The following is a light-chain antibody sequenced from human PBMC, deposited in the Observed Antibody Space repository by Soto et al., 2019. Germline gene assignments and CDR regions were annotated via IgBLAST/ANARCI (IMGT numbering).Light chain of an antibody. J-gene: IGLJ1*01. CDR3: SSYTSSTAYV. V-gene: IGLV2-14*01. CDR1: GSDVGGYNY. Sequence: QSALTQPASVSGSPGQSITISCTGTGSDVGGYNYVSWYQLHPGKAPKLMVYEVSNRPSGVSNRFSGSKSGNTASLTISGLQAEDEADYYCSSYTSSTAYVFGTGTKGTVL. CDR2: EVS.